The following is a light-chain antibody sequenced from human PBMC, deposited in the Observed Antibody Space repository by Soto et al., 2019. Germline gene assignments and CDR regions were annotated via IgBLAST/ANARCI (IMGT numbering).Light chain of an antibody. CDR3: QQYASTWT. V-gene: IGKV3-20*01. Sequence: IVLTVSPGTLSLSLGSRATLPCRASQSVSNNYLAWYQQQPGQAPNLLIYDTSTRATDIPDRFSGRGAGTDFTLTIRRLEPGDPAVEYWQQYASTWTLGQGTKVDIK. CDR1: QSVSNNY. CDR2: DTS. J-gene: IGKJ1*01.